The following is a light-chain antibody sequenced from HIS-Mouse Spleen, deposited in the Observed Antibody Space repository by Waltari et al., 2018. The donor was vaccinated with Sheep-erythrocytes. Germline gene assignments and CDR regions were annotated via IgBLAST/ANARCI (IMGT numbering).Light chain of an antibody. CDR1: QSLLHINGYNY. Sequence: DIVMTQSPLSLPVTPGEPAPISCRSSQSLLHINGYNYLDWYLQKPRQSPQLLIYLGSNRASGVPDRFSGSGSGTDFTLKISRVEAEDVGVYYCMQALQTPLTFGGGTKVEIK. V-gene: IGKV2-28*01. CDR3: MQALQTPLT. CDR2: LGS. J-gene: IGKJ4*01.